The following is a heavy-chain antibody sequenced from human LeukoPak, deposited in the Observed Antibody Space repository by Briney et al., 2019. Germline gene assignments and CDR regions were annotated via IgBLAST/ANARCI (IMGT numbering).Heavy chain of an antibody. CDR3: ARVVNDSSGYYLPYYFDY. V-gene: IGHV4-34*01. CDR1: GDSFTSGVYY. Sequence: SETLSLTCTVSGDSFTSGVYYWSWIRQPPGKGLEWIGEINHSGSTNYNPSLKSRVTISVDTSKNQFSLKLSSVTAADTAVYYCARVVNDSSGYYLPYYFDYWGQGTLVTVSS. D-gene: IGHD3-22*01. J-gene: IGHJ4*02. CDR2: INHSGST.